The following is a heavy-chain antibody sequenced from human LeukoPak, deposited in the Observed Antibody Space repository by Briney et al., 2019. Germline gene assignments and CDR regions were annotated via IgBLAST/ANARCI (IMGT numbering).Heavy chain of an antibody. D-gene: IGHD6-6*01. J-gene: IGHJ4*02. Sequence: ASVKVSCKASGYSFTSYGTSWVRQAPGQGLEWMGWISAYNGNTNYAQKFQGRVTMTRDTSTSTVYMELSSLRSEDTAVYYCARTAGRTFDYWGQGTLVTVSS. CDR1: GYSFTSYG. CDR2: ISAYNGNT. V-gene: IGHV1-18*01. CDR3: ARTAGRTFDY.